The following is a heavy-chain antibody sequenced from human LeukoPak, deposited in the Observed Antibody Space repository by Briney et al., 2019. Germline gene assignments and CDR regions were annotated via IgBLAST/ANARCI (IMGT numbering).Heavy chain of an antibody. D-gene: IGHD3-22*01. V-gene: IGHV4-59*08. J-gene: IGHJ4*02. CDR1: GGSISTYF. CDR3: ARHKSSGSYPLDY. CDR2: IYFSGST. Sequence: PSETLSLTCTVSGGSISTYFWSWIRQPPGKGLEWIGHIYFSGSTNYNPSLESRVTISVDTSKNQFSLKLNSVTAADTAVYYCARHKSSGSYPLDYWGQGILVTVSA.